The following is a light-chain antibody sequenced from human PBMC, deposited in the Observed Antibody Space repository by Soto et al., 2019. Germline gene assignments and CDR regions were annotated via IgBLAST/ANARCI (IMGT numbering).Light chain of an antibody. CDR2: SHK. CDR1: SSNIGSNT. V-gene: IGLV1-44*01. J-gene: IGLJ1*01. CDR3: ATCDDSLDGYV. Sequence: QSVLTQPPSASGTPGQRVTISCSGSSSNIGSNTVNWYQQLPGTAPKLLIYSHKQRPSEVPDRFPVSKSGTSASLAISGLQSEDEADYYCATCDDSLDGYVFGTGTKLTVL.